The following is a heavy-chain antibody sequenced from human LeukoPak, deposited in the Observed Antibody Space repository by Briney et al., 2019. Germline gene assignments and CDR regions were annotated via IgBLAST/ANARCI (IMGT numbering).Heavy chain of an antibody. D-gene: IGHD4-17*01. CDR1: GYTFTDYY. V-gene: IGHV1-8*02. Sequence: ASVKVSCKASGYTFTDYYIHWVRQATGQGLEWMGWMNPHSGKTGYAQNFQGRVTMTRDTSISTAYMELSSLRSEDTAVYYCARLSSHYGDYKVDPWGQGTLVTVSS. J-gene: IGHJ5*02. CDR3: ARLSSHYGDYKVDP. CDR2: MNPHSGKT.